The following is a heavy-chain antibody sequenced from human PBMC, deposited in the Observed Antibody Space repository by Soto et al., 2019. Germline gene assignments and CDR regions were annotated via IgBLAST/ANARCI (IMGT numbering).Heavy chain of an antibody. D-gene: IGHD1-26*01. V-gene: IGHV4-34*01. Sequence: SETLSLTCAVYGGSFSGYYWSWIRQPPGKGLEWIGEINNSGSTNYNPSLKSRVTISLDTSKNQFSLKLSSVTAADTAVYYCARYTTLSRRWFDPWGQGTPVTVSS. CDR1: GGSFSGYY. CDR2: INNSGST. CDR3: ARYTTLSRRWFDP. J-gene: IGHJ5*02.